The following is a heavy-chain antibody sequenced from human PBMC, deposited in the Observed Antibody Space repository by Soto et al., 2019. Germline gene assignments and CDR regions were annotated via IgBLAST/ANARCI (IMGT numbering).Heavy chain of an antibody. D-gene: IGHD3-22*01. V-gene: IGHV1-18*01. CDR3: AREEYYDSSGYYPIDY. Sequence: ASVKVSCKASGYTFTSYGISWVRQALGQGLEWMGWISAYNGNTNYAQKLQGRVTMTTDTSTSTAYMELRSLRSDDTAVYYCAREEYYDSSGYYPIDYWGQGTLVTVSS. CDR2: ISAYNGNT. CDR1: GYTFTSYG. J-gene: IGHJ4*02.